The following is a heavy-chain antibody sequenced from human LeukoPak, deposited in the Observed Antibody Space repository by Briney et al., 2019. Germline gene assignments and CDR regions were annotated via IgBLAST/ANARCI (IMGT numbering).Heavy chain of an antibody. D-gene: IGHD3-10*01. CDR2: IYYNGIT. CDR1: GGSISSDY. CDR3: ARAGSRIIMVPDV. V-gene: IGHV4-59*01. Sequence: SETLSLTCTVSGGSISSDYWSWIRQPPGKGLEWIGHIYYNGITNYNPSLKSRVIMSVDTSKTHLSLRLSSVTAADTAVYYCARAGSRIIMVPDVWGQGTTVTVSS. J-gene: IGHJ6*02.